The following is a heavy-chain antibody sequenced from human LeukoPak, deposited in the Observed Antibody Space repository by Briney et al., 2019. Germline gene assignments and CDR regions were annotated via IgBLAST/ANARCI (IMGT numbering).Heavy chain of an antibody. D-gene: IGHD3-22*01. J-gene: IGHJ4*02. CDR3: ATASSGYYYNFDY. Sequence: SVKVSCKASGGTFSSYAISWVRQAPGQGLEWMGGIVPIFGTANYAQKFQGRVTITADESTSTAYMELSSLRSEDTAVYYCATASSGYYYNFDYWGQGTLVTVSS. CDR2: IVPIFGTA. CDR1: GGTFSSYA. V-gene: IGHV1-69*13.